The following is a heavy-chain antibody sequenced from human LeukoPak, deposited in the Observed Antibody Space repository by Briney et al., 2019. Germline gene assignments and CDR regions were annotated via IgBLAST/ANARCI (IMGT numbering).Heavy chain of an antibody. V-gene: IGHV4-38-2*02. D-gene: IGHD6-13*01. J-gene: IGHJ4*02. CDR3: ARQMSSSWIYFDY. CDR2: IYYSGST. Sequence: PSETLSLTCTVSGYSINSGYYWGWIRQPPGKGLEWIGSIYYSGSTYYNPSLKSRVTISVDTSKNQFSLKLSSVTAADTAVYYCARQMSSSWIYFDYWGQGTLVTVSS. CDR1: GYSINSGYY.